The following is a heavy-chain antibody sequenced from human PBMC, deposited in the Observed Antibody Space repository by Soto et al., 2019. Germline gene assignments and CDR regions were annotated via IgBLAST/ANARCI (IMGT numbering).Heavy chain of an antibody. Sequence: QVQLQQWGAGLLKPSETLSLTCAVYGGSFSGYYWSCIRQPPGKGLEWIGEINHSGSTNYNPSLKSRVTISVDTSKNQFSLKLSSVTAADTAGYYCASNDSRGYSQFDYWGQGTLVTVSS. J-gene: IGHJ4*02. D-gene: IGHD3-22*01. CDR3: ASNDSRGYSQFDY. CDR1: GGSFSGYY. V-gene: IGHV4-34*01. CDR2: INHSGST.